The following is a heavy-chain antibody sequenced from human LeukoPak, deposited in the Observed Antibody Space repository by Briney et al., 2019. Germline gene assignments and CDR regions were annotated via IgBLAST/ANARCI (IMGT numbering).Heavy chain of an antibody. D-gene: IGHD3-22*01. Sequence: PGGSLRLSCAASGFTFSNAWMSWVRQAPGKGLEWVGRIKSKTDGGTTDYAAPVKGRFTISRDDSKNTLYLQMNSLKTEDTAVYYCTTEDSSGYYYYCLDYWGQGTLVTVSS. CDR3: TTEDSSGYYYYCLDY. V-gene: IGHV3-15*01. CDR2: IKSKTDGGTT. J-gene: IGHJ4*02. CDR1: GFTFSNAW.